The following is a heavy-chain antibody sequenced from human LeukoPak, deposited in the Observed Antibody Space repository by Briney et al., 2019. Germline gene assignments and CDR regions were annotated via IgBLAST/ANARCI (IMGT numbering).Heavy chain of an antibody. Sequence: GGSLRLSRAASGFTFNIYAMSWVRQAPGKGLEWVSSISGSDGSTYYADSVKGRFTISRDNSKNTLYLQMNSLRAEDTAVYYCARADYGDYVDYWGQGTLVTVSS. CDR2: ISGSDGST. CDR3: ARADYGDYVDY. J-gene: IGHJ4*02. D-gene: IGHD4-17*01. V-gene: IGHV3-23*01. CDR1: GFTFNIYA.